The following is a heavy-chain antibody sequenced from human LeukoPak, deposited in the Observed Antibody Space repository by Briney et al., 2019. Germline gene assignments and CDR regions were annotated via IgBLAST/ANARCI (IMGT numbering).Heavy chain of an antibody. V-gene: IGHV3-74*01. Sequence: PGGSLRLSCAASGFTFSSYWMHWVRQAPGKGLVWVSHINSDGSTINYADSVKGRFTISRDNSKNTLYLQMNSLRAEDTAVYYCANTLLLSGSSSLGAFDIWGQGTMVTVSS. D-gene: IGHD6-6*01. CDR3: ANTLLLSGSSSLGAFDI. CDR2: INSDGSTI. CDR1: GFTFSSYW. J-gene: IGHJ3*02.